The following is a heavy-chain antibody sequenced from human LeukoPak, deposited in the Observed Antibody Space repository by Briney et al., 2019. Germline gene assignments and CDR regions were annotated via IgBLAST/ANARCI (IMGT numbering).Heavy chain of an antibody. CDR2: ISINTDT. CDR1: GIAVTGNY. J-gene: IGHJ4*02. CDR3: AIAQSWDELFDS. V-gene: IGHV3-53*01. Sequence: GGSLTLSCAASGIAVTGNYMSWVRQPPGKGLKWVSFISINTDTFYADSVRGRFTISRDSSENTLFLQMNSLRDEDSAVYYCAIAQSWDELFDSWGQGTLVTVSS. D-gene: IGHD1-26*01.